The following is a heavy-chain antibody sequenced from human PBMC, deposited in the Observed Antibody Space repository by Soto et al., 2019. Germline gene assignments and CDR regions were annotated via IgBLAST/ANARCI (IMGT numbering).Heavy chain of an antibody. CDR2: ISGSGGIT. V-gene: IGHV3-23*01. CDR1: ELTFSYFA. J-gene: IGHJ6*02. D-gene: IGHD3-10*01. Sequence: EVQLLESGGGLVQPGGSLRLSCAVSELTFSYFAMSWVRQAPGKGLEWVSAISGSGGITYYADSVKGRFTISRDNSKNTLFLQMNSLRAEDTAVYYCALLGRSGSGRPYYYGMDVWGQGTTVTVSS. CDR3: ALLGRSGSGRPYYYGMDV.